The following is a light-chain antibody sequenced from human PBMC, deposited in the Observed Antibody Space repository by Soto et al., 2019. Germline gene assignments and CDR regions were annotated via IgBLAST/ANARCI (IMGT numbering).Light chain of an antibody. Sequence: EIVLTQSPATLSLSPGERATLSCRASQSVSSYLAWYHQKPGQAPRLLIFGASDRATGIPDRFSGSGSGTDFTLTIDRLEPEDFAMYYCQQYSDSPPTFGQGTKVDIK. V-gene: IGKV3-20*01. CDR2: GAS. CDR3: QQYSDSPPT. CDR1: QSVSSY. J-gene: IGKJ1*01.